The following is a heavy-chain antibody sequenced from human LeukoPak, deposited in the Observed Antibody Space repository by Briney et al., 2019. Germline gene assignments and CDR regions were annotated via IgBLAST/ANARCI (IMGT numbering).Heavy chain of an antibody. CDR3: ARVRGSGLNYWNFDL. Sequence: GGSLRLSCGASGFSFSSYAMDWVRQAPGKGLEWVSYISSSGTTIYYADSVKGRFTISRDNAKNSLFLQVNSLRDEDTAVYYCARVRGSGLNYWNFDLWRRGTLVTVSS. J-gene: IGHJ2*01. V-gene: IGHV3-48*02. CDR2: ISSSGTTI. D-gene: IGHD3-10*01. CDR1: GFSFSSYA.